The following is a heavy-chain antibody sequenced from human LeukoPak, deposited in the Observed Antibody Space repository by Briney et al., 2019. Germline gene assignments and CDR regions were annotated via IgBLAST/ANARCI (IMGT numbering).Heavy chain of an antibody. D-gene: IGHD3-3*01. J-gene: IGHJ6*03. CDR2: IYCSGST. V-gene: IGHV4-59*02. CDR3: ASAQSQYYDFWSGYFAPVDYYYYYYMDV. Sequence: SETLSLTCTVSGGSVSSYYWSWIRQPPGKGLEWIGYIYCSGSTNYNPSLKSRVTISVDTSKNQFSLKLSSVTAADTAVYYCASAQSQYYDFWSGYFAPVDYYYYYYMDVWGKGTTVTVSS. CDR1: GGSVSSYY.